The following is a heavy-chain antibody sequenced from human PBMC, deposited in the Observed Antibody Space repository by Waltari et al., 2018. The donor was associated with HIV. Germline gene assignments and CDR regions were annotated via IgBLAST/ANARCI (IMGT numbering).Heavy chain of an antibody. V-gene: IGHV3-23*01. CDR3: AKLASGWYGY. J-gene: IGHJ4*02. CDR2: ISGGCDST. D-gene: IGHD6-19*01. Sequence: EVQLLESGGGLVRPGGSLRLSCAASGFTFTTYAMPWVRQAPGKGLEWVSAISGGCDSTYYADSVKGRFTISRDNSKNTLYLQMNSLRAEDTAVYFCAKLASGWYGYWGQGTLVTVSS. CDR1: GFTFTTYA.